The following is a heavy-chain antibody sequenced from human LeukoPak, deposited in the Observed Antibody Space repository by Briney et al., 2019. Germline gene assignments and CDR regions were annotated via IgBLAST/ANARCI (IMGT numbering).Heavy chain of an antibody. J-gene: IGHJ4*02. V-gene: IGHV3-53*04. Sequence: PGRSLRLSCTGSGFTLGDYGMSWVRQAPGKGLEWVSVIYRGGSTYYADSVKGRFTISRHNSRDTMYLQMNSLRTEDTAVYYCARTLRGGKFDYWGQGTLVTVSS. CDR1: GFTLGDYG. D-gene: IGHD4-23*01. CDR3: ARTLRGGKFDY. CDR2: IYRGGST.